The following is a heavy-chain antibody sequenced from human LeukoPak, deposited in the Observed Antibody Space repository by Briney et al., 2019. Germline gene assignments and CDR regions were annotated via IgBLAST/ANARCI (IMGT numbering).Heavy chain of an antibody. Sequence: GGSLRLSCAASGFTFSSYAMSWVRQAPGKGLEWVSAISGSGDSTYYADSVKGRFTISGDNSKNTPYLQMNSLRAEDTAVYYCAKDSGYYDFWSGYPWGQGTLVTVSS. D-gene: IGHD3-3*01. CDR1: GFTFSSYA. V-gene: IGHV3-23*01. CDR2: ISGSGDST. J-gene: IGHJ5*02. CDR3: AKDSGYYDFWSGYP.